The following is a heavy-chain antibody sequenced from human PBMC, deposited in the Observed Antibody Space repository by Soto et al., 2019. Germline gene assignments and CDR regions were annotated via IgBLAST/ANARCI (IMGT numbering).Heavy chain of an antibody. CDR3: AKAVRDCSGGSCYSGGDD. CDR1: GFTFSSYA. J-gene: IGHJ4*02. D-gene: IGHD2-15*01. V-gene: IGHV3-23*01. Sequence: GGSLRLSCAASGFTFSSYAMSWVRQAPGKGLEWVSAISGSGGRTNYADSGKGRFAISRDNSKNTLYLQMNSLRSEDTAVYYCAKAVRDCSGGSCYSGGDDWGQGTLVTVSS. CDR2: ISGSGGRT.